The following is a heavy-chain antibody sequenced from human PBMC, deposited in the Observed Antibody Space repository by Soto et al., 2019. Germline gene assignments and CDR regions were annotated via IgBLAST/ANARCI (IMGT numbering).Heavy chain of an antibody. V-gene: IGHV1-69*13. Sequence: ASVKVSCKASGGTFSSYAISWVRQAPGQGLEWMGGIIPIFGTANYAQKFQGRVTITADESTSTAYMELSSLRSEDTAVYYCARSYYGSGNLLGYYGMDVWGQGTTVTVSS. CDR3: ARSYYGSGNLLGYYGMDV. D-gene: IGHD3-10*01. CDR1: GGTFSSYA. CDR2: IIPIFGTA. J-gene: IGHJ6*02.